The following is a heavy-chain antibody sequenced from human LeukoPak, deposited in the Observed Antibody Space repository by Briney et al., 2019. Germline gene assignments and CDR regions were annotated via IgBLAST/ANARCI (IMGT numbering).Heavy chain of an antibody. CDR3: ARDQIPMYYYDSSGYGVDY. V-gene: IGHV1-69*04. Sequence: SVKVSCKASGGTFSSYAISWVRQAPGQGLEWMGRIIPILGIANYAQKFQGRVTITADKSTSTAYMELSSLRSEDTAVYYCARDQIPMYYYDSSGYGVDYWGQGTLVTVSS. CDR1: GGTFSSYA. J-gene: IGHJ4*02. CDR2: IIPILGIA. D-gene: IGHD3-22*01.